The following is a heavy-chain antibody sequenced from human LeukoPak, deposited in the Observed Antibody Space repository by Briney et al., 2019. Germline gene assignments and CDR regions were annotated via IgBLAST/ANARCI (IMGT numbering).Heavy chain of an antibody. J-gene: IGHJ4*02. D-gene: IGHD6-19*01. CDR1: GFTFSSYW. V-gene: IGHV3-74*01. CDR3: ARRSSGCFDY. CDR2: INGDGSST. Sequence: GGSLRLSCAASGFTFSSYWMHWVRQAPGKGLVWVSRINGDGSSTSYADSVEGRFTISRDNAKNTLYLQLNSLRAEDTAVYYCARRSSGCFDYWGQGTLVTVSS.